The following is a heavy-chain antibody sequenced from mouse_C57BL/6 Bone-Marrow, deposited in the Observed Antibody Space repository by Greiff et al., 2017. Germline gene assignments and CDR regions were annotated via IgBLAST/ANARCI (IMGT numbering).Heavy chain of an antibody. CDR2: IHPNSGST. CDR3: AHYGSKGY. Sequence: QVQLKQPGAELVKPGASVKLSCTASGYTFTSYWMHWVKQRPGHGLEWIGMIHPNSGSTNYNEKFKSKATLTVDKSSSTAYMQLSSLTSEDSAVYYCAHYGSKGYWGQGTTLTVSS. V-gene: IGHV1-64*01. J-gene: IGHJ2*01. CDR1: GYTFTSYW. D-gene: IGHD1-1*01.